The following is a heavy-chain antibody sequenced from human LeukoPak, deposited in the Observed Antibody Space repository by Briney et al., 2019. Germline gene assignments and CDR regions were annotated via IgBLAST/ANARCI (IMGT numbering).Heavy chain of an antibody. CDR3: ARTPIGYCSGGSCYGVGAFDI. Sequence: PSQTLSLTCTVSGGSISSGSYYWSWIRQPAGKGLEWIGRIYTSGSTNYNPSLKSRVTISVDTSKNQFSLKLSSVTAADTAVYYCARTPIGYCSGGSCYGVGAFDIWGQGTMVTVSS. J-gene: IGHJ3*02. CDR2: IYTSGST. CDR1: GGSISSGSYY. V-gene: IGHV4-61*02. D-gene: IGHD2-15*01.